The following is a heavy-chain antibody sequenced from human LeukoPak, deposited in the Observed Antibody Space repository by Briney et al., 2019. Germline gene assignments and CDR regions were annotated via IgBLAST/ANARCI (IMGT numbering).Heavy chain of an antibody. D-gene: IGHD3-22*01. CDR3: ARRDYYDSSGYFDY. CDR2: ISAYNGNT. J-gene: IGHJ4*02. CDR1: GYTFTSYG. V-gene: IGHV1-18*01. Sequence: GASVKVSCKASGYTFTSYGISWVRQAPGQGLEWMGWISAYNGNTNYAQKLQGRVTMTTDTSTSTAYMELRSLRSDDTAVYHCARRDYYDSSGYFDYWGQGTLVTVSS.